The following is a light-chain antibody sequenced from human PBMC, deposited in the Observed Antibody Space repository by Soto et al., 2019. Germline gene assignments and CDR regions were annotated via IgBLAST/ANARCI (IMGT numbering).Light chain of an antibody. CDR2: NVS. V-gene: IGKV3-15*01. CDR1: RSAISN. J-gene: IGKJ5*01. Sequence: EIVMTQSPATLSVSPGERVTLSSRASRSAISNLAWYQQKPGQSPRLLIYNVSIRATGVPARFSATGSETDFTLTISGLQSGDSAVYFCQQYNNWPFSFGQGTRLEIK. CDR3: QQYNNWPFS.